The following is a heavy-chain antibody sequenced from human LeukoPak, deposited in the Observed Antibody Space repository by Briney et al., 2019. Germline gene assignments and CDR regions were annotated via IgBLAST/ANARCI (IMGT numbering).Heavy chain of an antibody. V-gene: IGHV3-21*01. Sequence: GGSLRLSCAASASGFAFSSYSMNWVRQAPGKGLEWVSSISSSSSYIYYADSLKGRFTISRDNAKNSLYLQMNSLRAEDTAVYYCARDLTGSRTFDYWGQGTLVTVSP. D-gene: IGHD1-26*01. J-gene: IGHJ4*02. CDR2: ISSSSSYI. CDR1: GFAFSSYS. CDR3: ARDLTGSRTFDY.